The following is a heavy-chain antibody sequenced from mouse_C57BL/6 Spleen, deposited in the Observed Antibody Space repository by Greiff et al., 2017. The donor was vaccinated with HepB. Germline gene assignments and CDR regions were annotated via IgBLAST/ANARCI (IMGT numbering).Heavy chain of an antibody. CDR2: INPNNGGT. CDR1: GYTFTDYY. D-gene: IGHD2-1*01. J-gene: IGHJ4*01. CDR3: ANHLYYGNYHYYAMDY. Sequence: EVQLQQSGPELVKPGASVKISCKASGYTFTDYYMNWVKQSHGKSLEWIGDINPNNGGTSYNQKFKGKATLTVDKSSSTAYMELRSLTSEDSAVYYCANHLYYGNYHYYAMDYWGQGTSVTVSS. V-gene: IGHV1-26*01.